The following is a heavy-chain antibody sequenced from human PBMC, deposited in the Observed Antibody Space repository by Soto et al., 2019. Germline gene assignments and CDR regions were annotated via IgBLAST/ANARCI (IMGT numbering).Heavy chain of an antibody. D-gene: IGHD2-8*01. CDR1: GYSFTTNW. J-gene: IGHJ4*02. Sequence: GESLKLSCKGSGYSFTTNWIGWVRQMPGKGLEWMGIIYPSDSDTRYSPSFQGHVTISADKSISTAYLQWSSLKASDTAMYYCARQYGRRIDYWGQGTQVTVSS. CDR2: IYPSDSDT. CDR3: ARQYGRRIDY. V-gene: IGHV5-51*01.